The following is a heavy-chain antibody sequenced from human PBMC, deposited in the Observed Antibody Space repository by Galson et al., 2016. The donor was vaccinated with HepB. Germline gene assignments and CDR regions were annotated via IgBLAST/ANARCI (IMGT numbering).Heavy chain of an antibody. Sequence: SLRLSCAASGFTFSSYGMHWVRQAPGKGLEWVAVISYDGSTKSYADSVKGRFTISRDNSKTSLFLQMNRLRAEDPAVYYCAKANFWFGFYHGGIDFWGQGTLVTVSS. CDR3: AKANFWFGFYHGGIDF. CDR1: GFTFSSYG. J-gene: IGHJ4*02. V-gene: IGHV3-30*18. CDR2: ISYDGSTK. D-gene: IGHD3-3*01.